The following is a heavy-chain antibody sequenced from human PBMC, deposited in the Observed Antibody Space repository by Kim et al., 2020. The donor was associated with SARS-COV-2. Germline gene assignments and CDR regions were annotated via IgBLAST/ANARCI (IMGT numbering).Heavy chain of an antibody. Sequence: GESLKISCKGSGYSFTTYWISWVRQMPGKGLEWMGRIDPSDSYTNYSPSFQGHVTISADNSISTAYLQWSSLKASDTAMYFCARRPSRPYCSGGSCYYSAMDVWGQGTTVTVSS. D-gene: IGHD2-15*01. CDR1: GYSFTTYW. CDR2: IDPSDSYT. V-gene: IGHV5-10-1*01. J-gene: IGHJ6*02. CDR3: ARRPSRPYCSGGSCYYSAMDV.